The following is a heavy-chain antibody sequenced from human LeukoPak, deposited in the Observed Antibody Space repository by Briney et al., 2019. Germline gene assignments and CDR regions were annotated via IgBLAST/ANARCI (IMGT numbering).Heavy chain of an antibody. CDR1: GGSISSFY. Sequence: SETLSLTCSVSGGSISSFYRSWIRQPPGKGLEWIGYVYYSGSTNYNPSLKSRLTISVDTSKNQFSLTLNSVTPADTAVYYCARVPTDRYYYYYYGMDVWGQGTTVTVSS. V-gene: IGHV4-59*01. J-gene: IGHJ6*02. CDR3: ARVPTDRYYYYYYGMDV. CDR2: VYYSGST.